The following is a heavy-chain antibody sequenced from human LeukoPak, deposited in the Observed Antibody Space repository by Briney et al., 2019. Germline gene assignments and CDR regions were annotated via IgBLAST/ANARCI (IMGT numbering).Heavy chain of an antibody. V-gene: IGHV5-51*01. CDR1: GYTFSSYW. CDR3: ARERPVPAAIAPDY. J-gene: IGHJ4*02. CDR2: IYPGDSDT. Sequence: GESLKISCKGSGYTFSSYWIGWVRQMPGKGLEWMGIIYPGDSDTRYSPSLQGQVTISVDTSIGTAYLQWSSLKASDTAMYYCARERPVPAAIAPDYWGQGTLVTVSS. D-gene: IGHD2-2*02.